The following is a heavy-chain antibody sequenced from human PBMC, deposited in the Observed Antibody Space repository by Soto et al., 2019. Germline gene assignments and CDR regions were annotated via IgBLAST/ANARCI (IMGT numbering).Heavy chain of an antibody. J-gene: IGHJ5*02. CDR1: GGSVSRYY. D-gene: IGHD5-12*01. Sequence: SETLSLTCDVYGGSVSRYYWNWIRQPPGKGLEWLGEINHSGSTNYNPSLESRVTISLDTSKTQFSLKLTSVTAADTAVYYCARGEGRLVGTWFDPWGQGTLVTVSS. CDR3: ARGEGRLVGTWFDP. V-gene: IGHV4-34*01. CDR2: INHSGST.